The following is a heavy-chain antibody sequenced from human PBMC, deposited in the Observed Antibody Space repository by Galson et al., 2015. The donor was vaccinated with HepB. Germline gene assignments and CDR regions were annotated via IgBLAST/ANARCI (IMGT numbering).Heavy chain of an antibody. CDR2: ISYDGSNK. D-gene: IGHD3-22*01. CDR1: GFTFSSYG. V-gene: IGHV3-30*18. J-gene: IGHJ3*02. CDR3: AKEGRMIVVERGAFDI. Sequence: SLRLSCAASGFTFSSYGMHWVRQAPGKGLEWVAVISYDGSNKYYADSVKGRFTISRDNSKNTLYLQMNSLRAEDTAVYYCAKEGRMIVVERGAFDIWGQGTMVTVSS.